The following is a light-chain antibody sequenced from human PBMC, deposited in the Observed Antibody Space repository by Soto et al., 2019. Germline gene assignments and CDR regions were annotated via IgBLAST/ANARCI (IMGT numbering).Light chain of an antibody. Sequence: QSVLTQPASVSASPGQSITISCTGSSSDIGNYNYVSWYQQHPGKAPKLMIYEVSNRPSGVSNRFSGSKSDNTASLTISGLQPEDEADYYCSSFTTSTWVFGGGTKLTVL. CDR2: EVS. CDR3: SSFTTSTWV. CDR1: SSDIGNYNY. V-gene: IGLV2-14*01. J-gene: IGLJ3*02.